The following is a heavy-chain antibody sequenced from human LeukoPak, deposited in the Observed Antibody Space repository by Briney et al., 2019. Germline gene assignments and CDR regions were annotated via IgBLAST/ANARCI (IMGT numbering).Heavy chain of an antibody. J-gene: IGHJ6*02. V-gene: IGHV3-72*01. CDR1: GFTFSDHY. CDR3: ARGGSGPLNYQYAMDV. CDR2: TRDKAQSHTT. D-gene: IGHD6-19*01. Sequence: GGSLRLSCAASGFTFSDHYMDWVRQAPGKGLEWVARTRDKAQSHTTEYAASVKGRFTISRDDSKNSLYLQMNSLKTGDTAVYFCARGGSGPLNYQYAMDVWGQGATVTVSS.